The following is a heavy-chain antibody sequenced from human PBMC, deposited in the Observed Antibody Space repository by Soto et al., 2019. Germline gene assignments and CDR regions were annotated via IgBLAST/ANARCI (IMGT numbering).Heavy chain of an antibody. J-gene: IGHJ6*02. CDR1: GGSISSSSYY. Sequence: PSETLSLTCTVSGGSISSSSYYWGWIRQPPGKGLEWIGSIYYSGSTYYNPSLKSRVTICVDTSKNQFSLKLSSVTAADTAVYYCARGQGFWSGYYHYYYYGMDVWGQGTPVTVSS. CDR2: IYYSGST. V-gene: IGHV4-39*01. D-gene: IGHD3-3*01. CDR3: ARGQGFWSGYYHYYYYGMDV.